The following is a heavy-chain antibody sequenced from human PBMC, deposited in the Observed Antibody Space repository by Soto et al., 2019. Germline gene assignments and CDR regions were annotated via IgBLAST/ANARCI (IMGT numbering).Heavy chain of an antibody. CDR3: ARGGTTVTTLYYYYYMDV. J-gene: IGHJ6*03. CDR2: IYYSGST. V-gene: IGHV4-59*01. CDR1: GGSISSYY. Sequence: PSETLSLTCTVSGGSISSYYWSWIRQPPGKGLEWIGYIYYSGSTNYNPSLKSRVTISVDTSKNQFSLKLSSVTAADTAVYYCARGGTTVTTLYYYYYMDVWGKGTTVTVSS. D-gene: IGHD4-17*01.